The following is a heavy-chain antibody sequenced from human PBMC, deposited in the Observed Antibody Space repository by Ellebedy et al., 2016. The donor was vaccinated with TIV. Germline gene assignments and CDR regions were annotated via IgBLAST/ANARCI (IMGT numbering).Heavy chain of an antibody. J-gene: IGHJ6*02. CDR2: IRAYNGNT. Sequence: AASVKVSCKASGYSLTSNGISWVRQAPGHGLEWQGWIRAYNGNTNYAPKFQGRVTMTKDTSTSTVYMELRSLRSDDTAVYYCARGLWFGELDVWGQGTTVTVSS. V-gene: IGHV1-18*01. CDR3: ARGLWFGELDV. CDR1: GYSLTSNG. D-gene: IGHD3-10*01.